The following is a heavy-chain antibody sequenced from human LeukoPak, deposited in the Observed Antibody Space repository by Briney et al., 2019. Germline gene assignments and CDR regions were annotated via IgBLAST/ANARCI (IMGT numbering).Heavy chain of an antibody. Sequence: GGSLRLSCAASGFTFSSYGMNWVRQTPGKGLEWVSSISGSGDSTFYADSVKGRFTISRDNSKNTLYLQMNSLRAEDTAVYYCARGGSYLSAFDIWGQGTMVTVSS. CDR1: GFTFSSYG. J-gene: IGHJ3*02. CDR3: ARGGSYLSAFDI. CDR2: ISGSGDST. D-gene: IGHD1-26*01. V-gene: IGHV3-23*01.